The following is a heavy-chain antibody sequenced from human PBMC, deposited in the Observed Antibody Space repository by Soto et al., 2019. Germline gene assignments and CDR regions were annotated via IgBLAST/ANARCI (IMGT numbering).Heavy chain of an antibody. Sequence: GGSLRLSCAASGFTFSNYDMHWVRQAPGEGLEWVSGIGAAIDTYYPVSVQGRFTVSRDNAKKSLYLQMNSLRAGDTAVYYCARGVLGPRDYYYGMDVWGQGTTVSVSS. J-gene: IGHJ6*02. V-gene: IGHV3-13*01. CDR2: IGAAIDT. CDR1: GFTFSNYD. D-gene: IGHD7-27*01. CDR3: ARGVLGPRDYYYGMDV.